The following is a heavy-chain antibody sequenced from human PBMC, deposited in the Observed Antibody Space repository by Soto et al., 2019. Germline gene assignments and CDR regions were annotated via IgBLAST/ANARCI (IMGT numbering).Heavy chain of an antibody. CDR1: GFTFSDHY. CDR2: TRNKANSYTT. V-gene: IGHV3-72*01. D-gene: IGHD1-26*01. J-gene: IGHJ4*02. CDR3: ASVSPRGPGERADY. Sequence: EVQLVESGGGLVQPGGSLRLSCAASGFTFSDHYMDWVRQAPGKGLEWVGRTRNKANSYTTEYAASVKGRFTISRDDSKNSLYLQMNSLKTEDTAVYYCASVSPRGPGERADYWGQGTLVTVSS.